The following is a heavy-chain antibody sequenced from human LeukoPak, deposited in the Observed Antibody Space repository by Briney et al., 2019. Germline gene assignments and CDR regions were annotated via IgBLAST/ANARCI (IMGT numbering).Heavy chain of an antibody. CDR2: INPSGGST. J-gene: IGHJ3*02. CDR1: GYTFTSYY. D-gene: IGHD1-26*01. V-gene: IGHV1-46*01. Sequence: ASVKVSCKASGYTFTSYYMHWVRQAPGQGLEWMGIINPSGGSTSYAQKLQGRVTMTTDTSTSTAYMELRSLRSDDTAVYYCASLRGIVGATGAFDIWGQGTMVTVSS. CDR3: ASLRGIVGATGAFDI.